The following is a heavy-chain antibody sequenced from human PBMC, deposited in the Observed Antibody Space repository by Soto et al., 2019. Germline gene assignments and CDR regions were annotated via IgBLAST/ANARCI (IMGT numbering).Heavy chain of an antibody. Sequence: EVQLVESGGGLVQPGGSLRLSCAASGFTFSSYWMSWVRQAPGKGLEWVANIKQDGSEKYYVDSVKGRFTISRDNAKNSLYLQMNSLRAEVTAVYYCARVLYSYGLYYFDYWGQGTLVTVSS. CDR1: GFTFSSYW. V-gene: IGHV3-7*03. J-gene: IGHJ4*02. D-gene: IGHD5-18*01. CDR3: ARVLYSYGLYYFDY. CDR2: IKQDGSEK.